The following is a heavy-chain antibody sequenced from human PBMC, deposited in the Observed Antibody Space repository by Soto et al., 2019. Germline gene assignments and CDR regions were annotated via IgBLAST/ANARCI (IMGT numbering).Heavy chain of an antibody. CDR2: IIPIFGTA. Sequence: SVKVSCKASGGTFSSYAISWVRQAPGQGLEWMGGIIPIFGTANYAQKFQGRVTITADESTSTAYMELSSLRSEDTAVYYCATIFGVVITGGYYYGMDVWGQGTTVTVSS. D-gene: IGHD3-3*01. CDR1: GGTFSSYA. J-gene: IGHJ6*02. V-gene: IGHV1-69*13. CDR3: ATIFGVVITGGYYYGMDV.